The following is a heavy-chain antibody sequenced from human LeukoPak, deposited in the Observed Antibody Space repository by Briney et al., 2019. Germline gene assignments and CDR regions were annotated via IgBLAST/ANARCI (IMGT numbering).Heavy chain of an antibody. V-gene: IGHV1-69*13. CDR2: IIPIFGTA. CDR3: ARGLTGTNYYFDY. D-gene: IGHD1-7*01. CDR1: GGTFSSCA. J-gene: IGHJ4*02. Sequence: GASVKVSCKASGGTFSSCAISWVRQAPGQGLEWMGGIIPIFGTANYAQKFQGRVTITADESTSTAYMELSSLRSEDTAVYYCARGLTGTNYYFDYWGQGTLVTVSS.